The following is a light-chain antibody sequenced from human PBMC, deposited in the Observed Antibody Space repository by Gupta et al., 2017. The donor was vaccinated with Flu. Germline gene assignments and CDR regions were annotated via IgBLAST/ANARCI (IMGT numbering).Light chain of an antibody. CDR3: MQDLQTLT. J-gene: IGKJ1*01. CDR1: QSLLHSNGYNY. Sequence: DIVMTQSPRSLPVTPGEPASISCRSSQSLLHSNGYNYLDWYLQKPGQSPQLLIYLGSNRAPGVPDRFSGSGSGTDFTLKSSRVEAEDVGVYYCMQDLQTLTFGQGTKVEIK. CDR2: LGS. V-gene: IGKV2-28*01.